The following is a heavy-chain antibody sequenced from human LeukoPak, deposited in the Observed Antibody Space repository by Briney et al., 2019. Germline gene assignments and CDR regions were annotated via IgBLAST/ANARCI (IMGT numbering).Heavy chain of an antibody. Sequence: SETLSLTCTVSGGSIRGYYWNWIRQPPGKGLEWIGEINHSGSTNYNPSLKSRVTISVDTSKNQFSLKLSSVTAADTAVYYCARGGPKQLGRHFDYWGQGTLVTVSS. CDR1: GGSIRGYY. J-gene: IGHJ4*02. V-gene: IGHV4-34*01. CDR3: ARGGPKQLGRHFDY. CDR2: INHSGST. D-gene: IGHD6-13*01.